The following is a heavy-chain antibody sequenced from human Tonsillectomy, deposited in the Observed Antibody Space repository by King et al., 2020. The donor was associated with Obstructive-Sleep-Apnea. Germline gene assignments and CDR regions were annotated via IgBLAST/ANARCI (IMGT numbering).Heavy chain of an antibody. CDR1: GFTFKNFA. CDR2: ISGSGGST. J-gene: IGHJ6*02. CDR3: AKAYYNTSGDYFYYAMDV. V-gene: IGHV3-23*04. Sequence: VQLVESGGGLVQPGGSLRLSCAASGFTFKNFAMNWVRQAPGRGLEWVSVISGSGGSTSYADSVKGRFTISSDNSKNTINLQLNSLRAGDTAIYYCAKAYYNTSGDYFYYAMDVWGQGTTVTVSS. D-gene: IGHD3-10*01.